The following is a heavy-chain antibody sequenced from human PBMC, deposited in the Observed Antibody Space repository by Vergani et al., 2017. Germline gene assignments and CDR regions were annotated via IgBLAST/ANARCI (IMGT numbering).Heavy chain of an antibody. Sequence: QVQLVQSGAEVKKPGASVKVSCKASGYTFTGYYMHWVRQAPGQGLEWMGWINPNSGGTNYAQKFQGRVTMTRDTSISTAYMELSRLRSDDTAVYYCARVWNGEVVVPAAMDAFDIGVQGTMVTVSS. CDR1: GYTFTGYY. CDR2: INPNSGGT. CDR3: ARVWNGEVVVPAAMDAFDI. V-gene: IGHV1-2*02. J-gene: IGHJ3*02. D-gene: IGHD2-2*01.